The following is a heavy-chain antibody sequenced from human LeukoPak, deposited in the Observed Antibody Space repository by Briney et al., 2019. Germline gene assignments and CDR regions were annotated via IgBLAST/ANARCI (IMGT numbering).Heavy chain of an antibody. V-gene: IGHV4-4*07. CDR2: IYSSGNT. D-gene: IGHD4-23*01. Sequence: SETLSLTCTVSGGSISNYYWTWVRQPAGKGLEWIGRIYSSGNTNYNPSLKSRVTMSVDTSNNQFSLKLTSVTAADTAVYYCAREGRGSTPGYWGQGTLVTVSS. CDR1: GGSISNYY. CDR3: AREGRGSTPGY. J-gene: IGHJ4*02.